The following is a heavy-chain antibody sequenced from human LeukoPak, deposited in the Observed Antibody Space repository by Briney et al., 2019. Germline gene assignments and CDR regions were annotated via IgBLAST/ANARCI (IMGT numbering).Heavy chain of an antibody. CDR1: GFTYSNAW. V-gene: IGHV3-15*01. D-gene: IGHD2/OR15-2a*01. Sequence: PGGSLRLSCAASGFTYSNAWMSWVRQAPGKGLEWVGRIKSETDGGTTDYAAPVKGRFTISRDDSKNTLYLQMNSLKTEDTAVYYCTTASGAFLGPDYWGQGTLVTVSS. CDR3: TTASGAFLGPDY. J-gene: IGHJ4*02. CDR2: IKSETDGGTT.